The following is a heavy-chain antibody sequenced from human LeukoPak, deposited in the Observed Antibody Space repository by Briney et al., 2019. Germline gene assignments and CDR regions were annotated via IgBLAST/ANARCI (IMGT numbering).Heavy chain of an antibody. CDR3: ARDEVATTLDY. V-gene: IGHV3-23*01. CDR1: GFTFSNYA. CDR2: ITNSGTGT. Sequence: GGSLRLSCAASGFTFSNYAMCWVRQAPGRGLEWVSAITNSGTGTYYADSVRGRFTISRDNSKNTLYLQMNSLRAEDTAVYYCARDEVATTLDYWGQGTLVTVSS. J-gene: IGHJ4*02. D-gene: IGHD5-12*01.